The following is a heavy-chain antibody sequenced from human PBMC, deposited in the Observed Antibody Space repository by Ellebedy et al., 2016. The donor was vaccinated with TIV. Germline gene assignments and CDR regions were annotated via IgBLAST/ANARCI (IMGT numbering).Heavy chain of an antibody. V-gene: IGHV3-30*03. J-gene: IGHJ4*02. D-gene: IGHD3-3*02. CDR3: ARLQNYVYYHFDV. Sequence: PGGSLRLSCAASGFRFSGSTMNWVRQAPGKGLEWVATVSDDGSSTYHADSVKGRFTVSRDNIDNTLSLQMNNLKVDDTALYYCARLQNYVYYHFDVWGQGTLVTVSS. CDR1: GFRFSGST. CDR2: VSDDGSST.